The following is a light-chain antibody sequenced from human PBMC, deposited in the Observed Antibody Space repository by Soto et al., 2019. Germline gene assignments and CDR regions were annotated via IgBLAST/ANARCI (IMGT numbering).Light chain of an antibody. CDR3: QQYYTTWT. V-gene: IGKV4-1*01. CDR1: QSVLYSSNNKNY. CDR2: WAS. J-gene: IGKJ1*01. Sequence: DIVMTQSPDSLAVSLGERATINCKSSQSVLYSSNNKNYLTWFQQKPGQPPKLLIYWASTRESGVPDRFSGSGSGTDFTLTISSLQAEDVAVCYCQQYYTTWTFGQGTKVEIK.